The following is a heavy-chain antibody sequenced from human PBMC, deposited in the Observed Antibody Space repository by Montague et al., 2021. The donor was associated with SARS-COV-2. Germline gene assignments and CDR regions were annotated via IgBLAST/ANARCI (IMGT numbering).Heavy chain of an antibody. CDR2: IYYSGST. Sequence: SETLSLTCSVSGGSISNYFWSWIRQTPGKGLEWIGYIYYSGSTNYNPSLKSRVTISVDTSKNQFSLKLSSVTAADTAVYYCARHGPFMVVTAIHDTFDIWGQGTMVTVSS. J-gene: IGHJ3*02. CDR3: ARHGPFMVVTAIHDTFDI. D-gene: IGHD2-21*02. CDR1: GGSISNYF. V-gene: IGHV4-59*08.